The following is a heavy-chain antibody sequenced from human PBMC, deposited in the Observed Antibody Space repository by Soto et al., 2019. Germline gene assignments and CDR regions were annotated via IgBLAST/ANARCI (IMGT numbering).Heavy chain of an antibody. J-gene: IGHJ4*02. CDR3: ARVLGYTSDWYHFDY. D-gene: IGHD6-19*01. V-gene: IGHV5-51*01. CDR2: IYPGDSDT. CDR1: GYSFTTCW. Sequence: GESLKISCKGSGYSFTTCWIGWVRQMPGKGLEWMGIIYPGDSDTRYSPSFQGQVTISADNSISTAYLQWSSLKASDTAMYYCARVLGYTSDWYHFDYWGQGPLVTVSS.